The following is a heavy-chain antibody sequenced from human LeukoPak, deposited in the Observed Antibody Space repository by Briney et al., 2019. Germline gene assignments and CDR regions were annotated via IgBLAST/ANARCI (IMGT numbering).Heavy chain of an antibody. D-gene: IGHD4-17*01. CDR3: ARLLGSDYGAD. V-gene: IGHV5-51*01. CDR2: IYPGDSDT. J-gene: IGHJ4*02. CDR1: GYIFTSYW. Sequence: AESLKISCKGAGYIFTSYWIGWVRQMPENRLEWMGIIYPGDSDTRYSPSFQGQVTTSVDKSISTAYLQWSSLKASDTAMYYCARLLGSDYGADWGRGTLVTVSS.